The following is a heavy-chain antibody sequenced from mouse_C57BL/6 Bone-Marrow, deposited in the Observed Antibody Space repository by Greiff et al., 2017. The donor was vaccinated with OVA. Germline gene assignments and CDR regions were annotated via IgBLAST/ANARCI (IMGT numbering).Heavy chain of an antibody. CDR1: GFTFSSYG. CDR2: ISSGGSYT. D-gene: IGHD2-2*01. J-gene: IGHJ3*01. CDR3: ARHRYGSDGFAY. Sequence: EVKVVESGGDLVKPGGSLKLSCAASGFTFSSYGMSWVRQTPDKRLEWVATISSGGSYTYYPDSVKGRFTISRDNAKNTLYLQMSSLKSEDTAMYYCARHRYGSDGFAYWGQGTLVTVSA. V-gene: IGHV5-6*01.